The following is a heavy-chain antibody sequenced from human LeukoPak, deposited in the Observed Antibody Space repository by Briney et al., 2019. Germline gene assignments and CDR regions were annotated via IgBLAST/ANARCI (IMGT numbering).Heavy chain of an antibody. CDR2: IYYTGGT. V-gene: IGHV4-59*08. CDR3: ARHVAVGETA. D-gene: IGHD1-26*01. Sequence: KPSETLSLTCSVSGGSITNSYWSWIRQPPGKGLEWIGYIYYTGGTTYSPSYKSRVTISVDTSRNQISLKLTSVTAADTAVYYCARHVAVGETAWGQGTLVTVFS. J-gene: IGHJ5*02. CDR1: GGSITNSY.